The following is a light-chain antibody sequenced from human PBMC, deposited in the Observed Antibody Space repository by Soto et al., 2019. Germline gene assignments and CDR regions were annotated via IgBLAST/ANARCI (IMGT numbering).Light chain of an antibody. CDR3: AAWDDSLNGPT. CDR2: GSN. Sequence: QSVLTQPPSTSGTPGQRVTISCSGGSSNIGTYTVSWYQQFPETAPKLLIYGSNQRPSGVPDRFSGSKSGTSASLSIGGLQSEDEADYNCAAWDDSLNGPTFGGGTKLTVL. V-gene: IGLV1-44*01. J-gene: IGLJ2*01. CDR1: SSNIGTYT.